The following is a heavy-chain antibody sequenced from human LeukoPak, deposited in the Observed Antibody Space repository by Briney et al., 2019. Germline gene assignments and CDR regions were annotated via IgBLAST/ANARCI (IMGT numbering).Heavy chain of an antibody. D-gene: IGHD3-3*01. CDR3: ARDGRFLEWSLGYFDY. CDR2: ISAYNGNT. CDR1: GYTFTSYG. V-gene: IGHV1-18*01. J-gene: IGHJ4*02. Sequence: ASVKVSCKASGYTFTSYGISWVRQAPGQGLEWMGWISAYNGNTNYAQKLQGRVTMTTDTSTSTAYMELRSLRSDDTAVYYCARDGRFLEWSLGYFDYWGQGTLVTVSS.